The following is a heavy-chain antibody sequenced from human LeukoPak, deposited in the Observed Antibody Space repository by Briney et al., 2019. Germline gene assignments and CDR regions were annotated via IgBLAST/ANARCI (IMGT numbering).Heavy chain of an antibody. CDR1: GFIVSGDF. CDR2: ISGSGGST. Sequence: GGSLRLSCAASGFIVSGDFMSWVRQAPGKGLEWVSTISGSGGSTYYADSVKGRFTISRDNSKNTLYLHMNSLRAEDTAIYYCAIIGGRTGYWGQGTLVTVSS. CDR3: AIIGGRTGY. D-gene: IGHD4-23*01. J-gene: IGHJ4*02. V-gene: IGHV3-23*01.